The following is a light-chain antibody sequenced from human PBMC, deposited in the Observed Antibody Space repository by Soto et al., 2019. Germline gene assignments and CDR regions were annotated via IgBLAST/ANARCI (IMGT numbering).Light chain of an antibody. V-gene: IGLV2-14*03. J-gene: IGLJ2*01. CDR2: DVR. CDR1: SSDVGGYNY. Sequence: QSALTQPASVSGSPGQSVTISCTGTSSDVGGYNYVSWYQQHPGRAPKVIIYDVRNRPSGVSDRFSGSKSGNTASLTISGLQAEYEADYYCRSYTPRNTLVFGGGTKLTVL. CDR3: RSYTPRNTLV.